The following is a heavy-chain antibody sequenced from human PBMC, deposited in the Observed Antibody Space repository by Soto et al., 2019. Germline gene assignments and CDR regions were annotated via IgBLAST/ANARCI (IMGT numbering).Heavy chain of an antibody. V-gene: IGHV4-59*01. Sequence: PSETLSLTCTVSSGSIGTYFWSWIRQPPGKGLEWIRYIYYSGTTNYNPSLKSRVTIFLDTSKNQFSLRLSSVTAADTAVYYGARGRGGTYDAFDIWGQGTLVTVSS. D-gene: IGHD1-26*01. J-gene: IGHJ3*02. CDR1: SGSIGTYF. CDR3: ARGRGGTYDAFDI. CDR2: IYYSGTT.